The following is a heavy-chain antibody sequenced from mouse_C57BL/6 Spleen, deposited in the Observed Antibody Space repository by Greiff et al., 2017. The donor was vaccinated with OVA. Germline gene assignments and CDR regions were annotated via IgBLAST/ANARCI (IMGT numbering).Heavy chain of an antibody. Sequence: EVQLQQSGPELVKPGASVKISCKASGYTFTDYYLNWVKQSHGKSLEWIGDINPNNGGTSYNQKFKGKATFTVDKSSSTAYMELRSLTSEDSAVYYCARFYYDYDGYAMDYWGQGTSVTVSS. CDR1: GYTFTDYY. D-gene: IGHD2-4*01. CDR2: INPNNGGT. V-gene: IGHV1-26*01. J-gene: IGHJ4*01. CDR3: ARFYYDYDGYAMDY.